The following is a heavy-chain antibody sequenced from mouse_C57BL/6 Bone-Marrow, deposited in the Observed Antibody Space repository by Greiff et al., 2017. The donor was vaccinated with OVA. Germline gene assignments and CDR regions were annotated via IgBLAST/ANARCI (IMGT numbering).Heavy chain of an antibody. CDR2: IRSKSNNYAT. CDR3: VRHGPSDEGYCDV. V-gene: IGHV10-1*01. Sequence: EVHLVESGGGLVQPKGSLKLSCAASGFSFNTYAMNWVRQAPGKGLEWVARIRSKSNNYATYYADSVKDRFTISRDDSDSMLYLQMNNLKTEDTAMYYCVRHGPSDEGYCDVWGTGTTVTVSS. CDR1: GFSFNTYA. J-gene: IGHJ1*03.